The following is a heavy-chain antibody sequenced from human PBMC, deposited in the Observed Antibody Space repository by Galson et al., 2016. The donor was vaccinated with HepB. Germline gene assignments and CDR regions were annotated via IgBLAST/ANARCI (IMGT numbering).Heavy chain of an antibody. V-gene: IGHV2-5*02. CDR3: AHTSVWDASDAFDF. Sequence: PALVKPTQTLTLTCTFSGFSLTTHGVGVGWVRQPPGKALEWLALINWDDEERYSPSLKTRITISKDTSKNQVVLRMTNMGFVNTATFFCAHTSVWDASDAFDFWGQGTLVTVSS. J-gene: IGHJ3*01. D-gene: IGHD6-19*01. CDR1: GFSLTTHGVG. CDR2: INWDDEE.